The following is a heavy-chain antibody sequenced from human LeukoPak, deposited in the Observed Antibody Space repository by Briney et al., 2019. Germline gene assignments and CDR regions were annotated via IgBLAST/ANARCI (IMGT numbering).Heavy chain of an antibody. J-gene: IGHJ4*02. CDR3: AKGDWGDY. CDR2: ISDSGDST. Sequence: GGSLRLSCAASGFTFRIYAMNWVRQASRKGLEGGTGISDSGDSTYYADSVKGRFTISKDNSNNTLYLQVNSLRADDTAVYYCAKGDWGDYWGQGTLVTVSS. D-gene: IGHD7-27*01. V-gene: IGHV3-23*01. CDR1: GFTFRIYA.